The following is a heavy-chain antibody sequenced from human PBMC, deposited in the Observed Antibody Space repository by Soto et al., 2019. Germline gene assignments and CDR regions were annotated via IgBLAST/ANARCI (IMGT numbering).Heavy chain of an antibody. CDR3: ARVTVTVTTKYFDY. V-gene: IGHV3-11*06. CDR2: ISGSSTYT. J-gene: IGHJ4*02. Sequence: QVQLVESGGGLVKPGGSLRLSCTASGFSFSDYYMTWVRQAPGKGLEWVSDISGSSTYTNYADSVRGRFTISRDNAKNSLYLQLSSLRAGDTAVYYGARVTVTVTTKYFDYWGRGTLVTVSS. CDR1: GFSFSDYY. D-gene: IGHD4-17*01.